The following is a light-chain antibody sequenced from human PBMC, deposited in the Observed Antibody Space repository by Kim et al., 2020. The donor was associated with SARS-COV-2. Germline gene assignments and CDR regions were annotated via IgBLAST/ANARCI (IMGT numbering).Light chain of an antibody. CDR2: GKN. Sequence: VALGQTVRITCQGDSLRSYYATGYQQKPGQAPILVIYGKNNRPSGIPDRFSGSSSGNTAYLTITGTQAGDEADYYCNSRDSNDNVVFGGGTQLTVL. V-gene: IGLV3-19*01. CDR1: SLRSYY. J-gene: IGLJ2*01. CDR3: NSRDSNDNVV.